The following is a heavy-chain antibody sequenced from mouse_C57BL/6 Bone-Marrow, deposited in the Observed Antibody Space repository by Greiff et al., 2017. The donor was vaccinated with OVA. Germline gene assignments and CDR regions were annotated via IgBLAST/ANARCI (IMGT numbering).Heavy chain of an antibody. CDR2: ISSGSSTI. J-gene: IGHJ4*01. CDR3: AKRSNHTPYAMDY. CDR1: GFTFSDYG. Sequence: EVQRVESGGGLVKPGGSLKLSCAASGFTFSDYGMHWVRQAPEKGLEWVAYISSGSSTIYYADTVKGRFTISRDNAKNTLFLQMTSLRSEDTAMYYCAKRSNHTPYAMDYWGQGTSVTVSS. V-gene: IGHV5-17*01. D-gene: IGHD2-5*01.